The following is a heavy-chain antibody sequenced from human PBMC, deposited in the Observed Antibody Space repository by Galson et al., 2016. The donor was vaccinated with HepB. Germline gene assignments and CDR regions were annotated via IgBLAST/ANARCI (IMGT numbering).Heavy chain of an antibody. CDR3: TRWTTVADFDY. J-gene: IGHJ4*02. Sequence: SLRLSCAASGFTFSSYSMNWVRQAPGKGLEWVGFIRSKAYGGTTEYAASVKGRFTISRDDSKSIAYLQMNSLKTEDTAVYYCTRWTTVADFDYWGQGTLVTVSS. CDR1: GFTFSSYS. V-gene: IGHV3-49*04. D-gene: IGHD4-23*01. CDR2: IRSKAYGGTT.